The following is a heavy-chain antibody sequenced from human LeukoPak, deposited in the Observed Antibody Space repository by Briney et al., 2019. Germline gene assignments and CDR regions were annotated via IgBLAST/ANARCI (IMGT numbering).Heavy chain of an antibody. CDR2: IYYSGST. Sequence: SETLSLTCTVSGGSISSYYWSWIRQPPVKGLEWIGYIYYSGSTNYNPSLKSRVTISVDTSKNQFSLKLSSVTAADTAVYYCARDAEGSDNYWGQGTLVTVSS. CDR1: GGSISSYY. CDR3: ARDAEGSDNY. J-gene: IGHJ4*02. V-gene: IGHV4-59*01. D-gene: IGHD3-10*01.